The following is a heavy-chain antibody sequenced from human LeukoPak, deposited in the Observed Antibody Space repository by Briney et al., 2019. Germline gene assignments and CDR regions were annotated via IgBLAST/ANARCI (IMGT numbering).Heavy chain of an antibody. CDR1: GFTFSRYW. CDR2: IDRDGSRI. CDR3: VRGNDYGGPHY. Sequence: GGSLRLSCAVSGFTFSRYWMHWVRQAPGRGLVWVSRIDRDGSRINYADSVKGRFTISRDNGKNTLFLQMTSLRAEDAAVYYCVRGNDYGGPHYWGQGTLVTVSS. V-gene: IGHV3-74*01. J-gene: IGHJ4*02. D-gene: IGHD4-23*01.